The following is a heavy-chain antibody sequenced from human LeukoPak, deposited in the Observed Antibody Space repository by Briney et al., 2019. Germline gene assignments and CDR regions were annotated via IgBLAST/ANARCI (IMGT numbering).Heavy chain of an antibody. D-gene: IGHD6-6*01. CDR2: ISYDGSNK. Sequence: GGSLRLSCAASGFTFSSYAMHWVRQAPGKGLEWVAVISYDGSNKYYADSVKGRSTISRDNSKNTLYLQMNSLRAEDTAVYYCARDLEQLARLDYWGQGTLVTVSS. CDR3: ARDLEQLARLDY. CDR1: GFTFSSYA. V-gene: IGHV3-30-3*01. J-gene: IGHJ4*02.